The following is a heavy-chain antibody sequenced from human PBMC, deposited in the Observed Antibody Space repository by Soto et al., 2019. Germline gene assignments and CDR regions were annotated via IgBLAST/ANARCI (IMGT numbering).Heavy chain of an antibody. CDR1: GYTFTSYG. V-gene: IGHV1-18*04. Sequence: ASEKVSCKASGYTFTSYGISWVQQSPGQGRDRMGWISAYNGNTNYAQKLQGRVTMTTDTSTSTAYMELRSLRSDDTAVYYCARDGYCSGGSCYSHYYYGMDVWGQGTTGTVS. CDR2: ISAYNGNT. CDR3: ARDGYCSGGSCYSHYYYGMDV. J-gene: IGHJ6*02. D-gene: IGHD2-15*01.